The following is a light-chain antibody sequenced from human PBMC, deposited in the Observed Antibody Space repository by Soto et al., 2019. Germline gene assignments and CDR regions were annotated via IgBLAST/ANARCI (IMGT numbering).Light chain of an antibody. Sequence: EIVLTQSPATLSLSPGERATLSCRASQTVTTYLAWYQQKPGQAPRLLIHDASKRAAGVPDRFSGSGSGTDFPLTITSVGPEDVSISNCHQRTSWYTFGQGTKLAI. CDR3: HQRTSWYT. J-gene: IGKJ2*01. V-gene: IGKV3-11*01. CDR1: QTVTTY. CDR2: DAS.